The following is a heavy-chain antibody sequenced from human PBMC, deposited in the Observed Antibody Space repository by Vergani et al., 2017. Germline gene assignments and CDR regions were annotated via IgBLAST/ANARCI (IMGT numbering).Heavy chain of an antibody. CDR2: ISSDGGST. CDR3: ARDCTSGGCPDNYGMDV. Sequence: EVQLLESGGDLVQPGGSLRLSCTASGFTFSTYAMTWVRQAPGKGLEWVSTISSDGGSTYYADSVKGRFTISRDNSKNTLSLQMNSLTAEDTAIYYCARDCTSGGCPDNYGMDVWGQGATVTVSS. D-gene: IGHD2-8*01. V-gene: IGHV3-23*01. CDR1: GFTFSTYA. J-gene: IGHJ6*02.